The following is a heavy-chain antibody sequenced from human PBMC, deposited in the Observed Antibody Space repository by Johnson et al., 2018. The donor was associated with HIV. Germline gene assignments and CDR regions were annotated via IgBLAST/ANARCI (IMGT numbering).Heavy chain of an antibody. CDR2: IRFDTSNI. D-gene: IGHD3-9*01. Sequence: QEKLVESGGGVVQPGGSLSLSCEASGFSFSSFGMHWVRQAPGKGLEWVAFIRFDTSNIYYVDSVKGRFTISRDNSKNTLYLQLNGLRPEDTALYYCAKDGNDILTGQGPDAFDIWGQGTMVTVSS. CDR3: AKDGNDILTGQGPDAFDI. CDR1: GFSFSSFG. V-gene: IGHV3-30*02. J-gene: IGHJ3*02.